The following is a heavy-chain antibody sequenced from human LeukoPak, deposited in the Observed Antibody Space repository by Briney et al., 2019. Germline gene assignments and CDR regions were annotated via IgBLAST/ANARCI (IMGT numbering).Heavy chain of an antibody. V-gene: IGHV1-18*01. J-gene: IGHJ4*02. CDR3: ARDAGLYYDFWSRHPDY. CDR2: IIVYNCIT. D-gene: IGHD3-3*01. Sequence: ASVXXXRKASGYTFTSYGISWVRQAPGQGGEWMGWIIVYNCITTSPHNLPGSFTMTTATSTSPAYMELRSLRSDATAVYYCARDAGLYYDFWSRHPDYWGQGTLVTVSS. CDR1: GYTFTSYG.